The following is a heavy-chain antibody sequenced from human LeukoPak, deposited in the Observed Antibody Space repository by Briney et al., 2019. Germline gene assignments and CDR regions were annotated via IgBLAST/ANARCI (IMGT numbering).Heavy chain of an antibody. CDR1: GGTFSSYA. Sequence: ASVKVSCKASGGTFSSYAISWVRQAPGQGLEWMGGIIPIFGTANYAQKFQGRVTITADESTSTAYMELSSLRSEDTAVYYCASHGSGSAVVAFDIWGQGTMVTVSS. CDR3: ASHGSGSAVVAFDI. J-gene: IGHJ3*02. D-gene: IGHD3-10*01. V-gene: IGHV1-69*13. CDR2: IIPIFGTA.